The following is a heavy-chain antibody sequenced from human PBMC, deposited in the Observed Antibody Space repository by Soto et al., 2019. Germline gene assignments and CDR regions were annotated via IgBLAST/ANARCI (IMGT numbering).Heavy chain of an antibody. CDR1: GYTLTELS. J-gene: IGHJ4*02. CDR3: ATDALKDYYDNSGRD. V-gene: IGHV1-24*01. Sequence: ASVKVSCKVSGYTLTELSMHWARQAPGKGLEWMGGFDPEDGETIYAQKFQGRVTMTEDTSTDTAYMELSSLRSEDTAVYYCATDALKDYYDNSGRDWGQGTLVTVSS. D-gene: IGHD3-22*01. CDR2: FDPEDGET.